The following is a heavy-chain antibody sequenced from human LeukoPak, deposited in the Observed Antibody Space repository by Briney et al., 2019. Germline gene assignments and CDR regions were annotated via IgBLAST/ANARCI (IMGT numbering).Heavy chain of an antibody. Sequence: PGGSLRLSCAASGFTVSSNYMSWVRQAPGKGLEWVSVIYSGGSTYYADSVKGRFTISRDNSKHTLYLQMNSLRAEDTAVYYCARGRDTVTLDYWGQGTLVTVSS. J-gene: IGHJ4*02. CDR2: IYSGGST. D-gene: IGHD4-17*01. CDR3: ARGRDTVTLDY. V-gene: IGHV3-53*01. CDR1: GFTVSSNY.